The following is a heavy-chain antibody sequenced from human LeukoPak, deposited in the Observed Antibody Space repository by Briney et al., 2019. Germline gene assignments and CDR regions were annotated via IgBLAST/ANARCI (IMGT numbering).Heavy chain of an antibody. D-gene: IGHD4-23*01. V-gene: IGHV3-30-3*01. CDR2: ISYDGSNK. CDR3: AKGSTVVTTRQGYFDY. CDR1: GFTFSSYA. J-gene: IGHJ4*02. Sequence: GGSLRLSCAASGFTFSSYAMHWVRQAPGKGLEWVAVISYDGSNKYYADSVKGRFTISRDNSKNTLYLQMNSLRAEDTAVYYCAKGSTVVTTRQGYFDYWGQGTLVTVSS.